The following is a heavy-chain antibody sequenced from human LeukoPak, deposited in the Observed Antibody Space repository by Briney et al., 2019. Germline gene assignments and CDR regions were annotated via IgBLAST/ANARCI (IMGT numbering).Heavy chain of an antibody. CDR3: ANPPRDNYDFWSGYHYDY. CDR1: GFTFSSYG. V-gene: IGHV3-30*02. D-gene: IGHD3-3*01. CDR2: IRYDGSNK. J-gene: IGHJ4*02. Sequence: GGSLRLSXAASGFTFSSYGMHWVRQAPGKGLEWVAFIRYDGSNKYYADSVKGRFTISRDSSKNTLYLQMNSLRAEDTAVYYCANPPRDNYDFWSGYHYDYWGRGTLVTVSS.